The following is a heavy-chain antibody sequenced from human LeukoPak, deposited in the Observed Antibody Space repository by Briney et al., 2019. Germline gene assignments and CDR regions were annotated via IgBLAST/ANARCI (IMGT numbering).Heavy chain of an antibody. CDR2: IYYSGST. J-gene: IGHJ2*01. CDR3: ARGTLTGDSYWYFDL. V-gene: IGHV4-30-4*01. D-gene: IGHD7-27*01. CDR1: GDSISSGDYY. Sequence: SETLSLTCTVSGDSISSGDYYWSWIRQPPGKGLEWIGYIYYSGSTYYNPSLKSRVTISVDTSKNQFSLKPSSVTAADTAVYYCARGTLTGDSYWYFDLWGRGTLVTVSS.